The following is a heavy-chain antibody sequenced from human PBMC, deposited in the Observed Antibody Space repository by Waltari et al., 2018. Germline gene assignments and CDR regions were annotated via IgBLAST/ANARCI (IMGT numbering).Heavy chain of an antibody. D-gene: IGHD1-26*01. J-gene: IGHJ4*02. CDR2: IYYNGGT. CDR1: GGSISSSSYY. CDR3: AREARVGASASGGY. V-gene: IGHV4-39*07. Sequence: QMQLQESGPGLVKPSETLSLTCTVPGGSISSSSYYWGWIRQPPGKGLEWIATIYYNGGTQYNPSLRSRVTISIDTSKNQFSLNLSSVTAADTAVYYCAREARVGASASGGYWGQGTLVTVSS.